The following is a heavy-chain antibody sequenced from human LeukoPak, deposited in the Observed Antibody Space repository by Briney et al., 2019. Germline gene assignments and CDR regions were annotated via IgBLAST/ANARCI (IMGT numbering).Heavy chain of an antibody. CDR2: ISGSGGGT. CDR3: AKGYGWEASYYYYYMDV. V-gene: IGHV3-23*01. Sequence: GGSLRLSCAASGFTFSSYWMSWVRQAPGKGLEWVSAISGSGGGTYYADSVKGRFTISRDNSKNTLYLQMNSLRAEDTAVYYCAKGYGWEASYYYYYMDVWGKGTTVTISS. D-gene: IGHD1-26*01. CDR1: GFTFSSYW. J-gene: IGHJ6*03.